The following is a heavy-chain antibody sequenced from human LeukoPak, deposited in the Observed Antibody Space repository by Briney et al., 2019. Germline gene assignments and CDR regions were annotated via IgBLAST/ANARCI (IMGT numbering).Heavy chain of an antibody. Sequence: SETLSLTCAVSGGSISSSNWWSWVRQPPGKGLEWIGEIYHSGSTNYNPSLKSRVTISVDTSKNQFSLKLSSVTAADTAVYYCARDHQTDDAFDIWGQGTMVTVSS. CDR1: GGSISSSNW. D-gene: IGHD1-14*01. CDR2: IYHSGST. V-gene: IGHV4-4*02. J-gene: IGHJ3*02. CDR3: ARDHQTDDAFDI.